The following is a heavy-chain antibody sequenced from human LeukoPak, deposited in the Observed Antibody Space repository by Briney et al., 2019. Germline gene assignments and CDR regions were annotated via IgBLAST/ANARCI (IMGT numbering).Heavy chain of an antibody. V-gene: IGHV3-23*01. CDR1: GFTFSSYA. CDR2: ISGSGGST. Sequence: GGSLRLSCAASGFTFSSYAMSWVRQAPGKGLEWVSAISGSGGSTYYADSVKGRFTISRDNAKNTVYLQMNSLRAEDTAVYYCARGKYGGYFTIGARGPWSPSPQ. D-gene: IGHD4/OR15-4a*01. J-gene: IGHJ4*03. CDR3: ARGKYGGYFT.